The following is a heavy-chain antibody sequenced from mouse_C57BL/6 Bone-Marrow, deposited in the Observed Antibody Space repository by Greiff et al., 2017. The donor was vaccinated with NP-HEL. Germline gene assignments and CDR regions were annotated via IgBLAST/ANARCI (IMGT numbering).Heavy chain of an antibody. CDR1: GYTFTDYE. J-gene: IGHJ4*01. Sequence: VQLQQSGAELVRPGASVTLSCKASGYTFTDYEMHWVKQTPVHGLEWIGAIGPETGGTSYNQKFKGKAILTADKSSSTAYMELRSLTSEDAAVYYCTRERWSYAMDYWGQGTSVTVSS. D-gene: IGHD2-3*01. CDR3: TRERWSYAMDY. V-gene: IGHV1-15*01. CDR2: IGPETGGT.